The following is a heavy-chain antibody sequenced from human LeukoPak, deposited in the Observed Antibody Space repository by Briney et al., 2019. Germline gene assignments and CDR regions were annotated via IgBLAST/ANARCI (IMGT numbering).Heavy chain of an antibody. CDR2: ISRGGDGT. CDR3: TKAGGFASWYDY. CDR1: GFTFSTYD. D-gene: IGHD6-13*01. Sequence: PGGSVRLSCEASGFTFSTYDMSWVRQVPGEGLEWVSAISRGGDGTYHADSGKGRFTISRDNSKNVLYLQMDNLRADDTAVYHCTKAGGFASWYDYWGQGALVTVSS. V-gene: IGHV3-23*01. J-gene: IGHJ4*02.